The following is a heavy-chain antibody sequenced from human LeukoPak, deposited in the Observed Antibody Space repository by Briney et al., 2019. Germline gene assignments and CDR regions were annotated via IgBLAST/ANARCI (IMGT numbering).Heavy chain of an antibody. CDR3: ARDLRYYYDSSGFDY. V-gene: IGHV3-21*01. CDR1: GFTFSSYS. J-gene: IGHJ4*02. D-gene: IGHD3-22*01. CDR2: ISSSSSYI. Sequence: PGGSLRLSCAASGFTFSSYSMNWVRQAPGKGLEWVSSISSSSSYIYYADPVKGRFTISRDNAKNSLYLQMNSLRAEDTAVYYCARDLRYYYDSSGFDYWGQGTLVTVSS.